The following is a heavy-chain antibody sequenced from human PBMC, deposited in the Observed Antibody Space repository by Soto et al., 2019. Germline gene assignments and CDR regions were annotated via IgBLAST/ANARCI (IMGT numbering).Heavy chain of an antibody. CDR3: ARCIAAAGPIDY. CDR1: GGSISSSNW. V-gene: IGHV4-4*02. J-gene: IGHJ4*02. CDR2: IYHSGST. Sequence: QVQLQESGPGLVKPSGTLSLTCAVSGGSISSSNWWSWVRQPPGKGLEWIGEIYHSGSTNYNPSLKSRVTLSGAQSKNPVPLKLSSATAADTAVYYCARCIAAAGPIDYWGQGTLVTVSS. D-gene: IGHD6-13*01.